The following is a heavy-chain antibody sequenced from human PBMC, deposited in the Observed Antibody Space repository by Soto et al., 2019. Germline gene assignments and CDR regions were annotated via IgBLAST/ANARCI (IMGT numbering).Heavy chain of an antibody. CDR1: GFTFSSYS. Sequence: PGWSLRLSCAASGFTFSSYSMNWVRQAPGKGLEWVSSISSSSSYIYYADSVKGRFTISRDNAKNSLYLQMNSLRAEDTAVYYCARVRSLSAGMDVWGQGTTVTVSS. CDR3: ARVRSLSAGMDV. V-gene: IGHV3-21*01. J-gene: IGHJ6*02. CDR2: ISSSSSYI.